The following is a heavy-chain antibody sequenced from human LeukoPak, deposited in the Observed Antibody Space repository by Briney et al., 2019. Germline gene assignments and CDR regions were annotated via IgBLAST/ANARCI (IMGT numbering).Heavy chain of an antibody. CDR3: ARGGTRGDSNYDYYYYMDV. CDR2: IYTSGST. J-gene: IGHJ6*03. D-gene: IGHD4-11*01. V-gene: IGHV4-4*07. CDR1: GGSISSYY. Sequence: SETLSLTCTVSGGSISSYYWSWLRQPAGKGLEWIGRIYTSGSTNYNPSLKSRVTMSVDTSKNQFSLKLSSVTAADTAVYYCARGGTRGDSNYDYYYYMDVWGKGTTVTVSS.